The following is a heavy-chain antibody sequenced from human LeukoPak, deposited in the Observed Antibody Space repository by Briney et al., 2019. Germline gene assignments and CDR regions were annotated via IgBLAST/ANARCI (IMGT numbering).Heavy chain of an antibody. D-gene: IGHD6-13*01. V-gene: IGHV4-31*03. CDR3: ARYNTSWGGYFDF. CDR2: IYYSGST. CDR1: GGSISSGGYY. Sequence: SETLSLTCTVSGGSISSGGYYWSWIRQLPGKGLEWIGYIYYSGSTYYNPSLKSRVAISVDTSENQFSLKVSSVTAADTAVYYCARYNTSWGGYFDFWGQGLLVTVSS. J-gene: IGHJ4*02.